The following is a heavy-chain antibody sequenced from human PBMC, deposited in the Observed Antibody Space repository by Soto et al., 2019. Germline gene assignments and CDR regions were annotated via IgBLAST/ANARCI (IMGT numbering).Heavy chain of an antibody. CDR2: ISYDGSNK. V-gene: IGHV3-30*18. D-gene: IGHD6-19*01. CDR3: AKDRRDSSGWSDY. Sequence: GGSLRLSCAASGFTFSSYGMHWVRQAPGKGLEWVAVISYDGSNKYYADSVKGRFTISRDNSKNTLYLQMNSLRAEDTAVYYCAKDRRDSSGWSDYWGQGTLVTVSS. J-gene: IGHJ4*02. CDR1: GFTFSSYG.